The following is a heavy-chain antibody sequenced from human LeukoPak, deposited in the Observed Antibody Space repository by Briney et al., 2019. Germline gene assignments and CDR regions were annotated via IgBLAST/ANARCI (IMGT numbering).Heavy chain of an antibody. CDR1: GYTFTSYG. J-gene: IGHJ4*02. D-gene: IGHD2-21*01. CDR2: ISPYNGNT. CDR3: ARDRQCGY. Sequence: GASVKVSCKASGYTFTSYGISWVRQAPAQGLEWMGWISPYNGNTNYAPKLQGRLTMTTDTSTSTAYMELRSLRSGDTAVYYCARDRQCGYWGQGTLVTVSS. V-gene: IGHV1-18*01.